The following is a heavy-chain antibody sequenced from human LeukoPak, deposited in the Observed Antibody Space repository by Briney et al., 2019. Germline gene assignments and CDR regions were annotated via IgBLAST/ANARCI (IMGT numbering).Heavy chain of an antibody. Sequence: GGSLRLSCAASGFTFSSYWMHWVRQAPGKGLVWVSRINSDGSSTSYADSVKGRFTISRDNAKNTLYLQMNSLRAEDTAVYYCARVQGHDAFDIWGQGTMVTVSS. CDR2: INSDGSST. J-gene: IGHJ3*02. CDR1: GFTFSSYW. V-gene: IGHV3-74*01. CDR3: ARVQGHDAFDI.